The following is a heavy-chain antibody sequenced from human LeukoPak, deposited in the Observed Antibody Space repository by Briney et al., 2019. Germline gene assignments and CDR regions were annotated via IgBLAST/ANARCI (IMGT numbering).Heavy chain of an antibody. Sequence: PGGSLRLSCAASGFTFSSYSMNWVRQAPGKGLEWVSSISSSSSYIYYADSVKGRFTISRDNAKNSLYLQMNSLRAEDTAVYYCARGGGYGFWRGYYYYYYMDVWGKGTTVTVSS. CDR3: ARGGGYGFWRGYYYYYYMDV. D-gene: IGHD3-3*01. CDR2: ISSSSSYI. CDR1: GFTFSSYS. J-gene: IGHJ6*03. V-gene: IGHV3-21*01.